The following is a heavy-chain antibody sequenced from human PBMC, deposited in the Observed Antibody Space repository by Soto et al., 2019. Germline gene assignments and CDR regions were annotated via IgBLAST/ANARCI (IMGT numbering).Heavy chain of an antibody. J-gene: IGHJ4*02. Sequence: QVQLVQSGAEVKKPGASVKVSCKASGYTFTSYGIRWVRQAPGQGLEWMGWISAYNGNTKYAQKLQGRVTMTPDASTSTAYMELRSLRSDDTAVYYYARDLAVALIDYWGQGTLVTVSS. CDR1: GYTFTSYG. V-gene: IGHV1-18*01. CDR2: ISAYNGNT. CDR3: ARDLAVALIDY. D-gene: IGHD6-19*01.